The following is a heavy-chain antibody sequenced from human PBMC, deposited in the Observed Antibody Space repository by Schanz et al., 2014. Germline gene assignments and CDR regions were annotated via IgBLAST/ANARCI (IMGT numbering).Heavy chain of an antibody. CDR3: ARGRRGDCRRTSCTYYFDY. V-gene: IGHV3-13*05. CDR2: IGPASDP. Sequence: EVQLVESGGGLVQSGGSLRLSCAASGFSFSDYSMNWVRQAPGKGLEWVSGIGPASDPYYAGSVKGRFTISRENGKNSLYLQMNSLRAGDTAVYYCARGRRGDCRRTSCTYYFDYWGQGTLVTVSS. J-gene: IGHJ4*02. D-gene: IGHD2-2*01. CDR1: GFSFSDYS.